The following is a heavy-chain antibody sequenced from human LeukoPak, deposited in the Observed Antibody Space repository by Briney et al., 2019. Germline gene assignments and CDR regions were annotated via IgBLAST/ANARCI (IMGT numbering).Heavy chain of an antibody. J-gene: IGHJ3*02. CDR1: GFIFSNYW. V-gene: IGHV3-74*01. D-gene: IGHD1-1*01. CDR2: INTDGSGT. CDR3: ARGNAHAFDI. Sequence: GGSLRLSCAASGFIFSNYWMTWVRQTPGKGLVWVSRINTDGSGTSYADSVKGRFTISRDNAKNTLYLQMNSLRAEDTAVYYCARGNAHAFDIWGQGTMVTVSS.